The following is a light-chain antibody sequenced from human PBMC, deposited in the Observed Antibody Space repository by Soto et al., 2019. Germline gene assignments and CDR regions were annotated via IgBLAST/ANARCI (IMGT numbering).Light chain of an antibody. CDR2: KAS. CDR1: QSISSW. V-gene: IGKV1-5*03. Sequence: DIQMTQSPSTLSASVGDRVTITCRASQSISSWLAWYQQKPGKAPKLLIYKASSLEGGVPSRFSGSGSGTEFTHTITSLQPDDFATYYSQQYYLYPPTVGGGSKGDI. J-gene: IGKJ4*01. CDR3: QQYYLYPPT.